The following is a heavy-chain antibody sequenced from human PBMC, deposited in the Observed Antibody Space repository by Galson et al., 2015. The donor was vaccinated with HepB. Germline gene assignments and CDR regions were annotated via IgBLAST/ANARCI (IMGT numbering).Heavy chain of an antibody. D-gene: IGHD4-23*01. V-gene: IGHV3-23*01. CDR2: ISDGGDTT. J-gene: IGHJ4*02. CDR3: VKDWRGNTCDATCMGN. CDR1: GFTFITYT. Sequence: SLRLSCAASGFTFITYTMTWVRQAPGKGLEWVSSISDGGDTTYYADSVEGRFTISRDNSKNVVYLQLNSLRVEDTAIYYCVKDWRGNTCDATCMGNWGQGTLVTVSS.